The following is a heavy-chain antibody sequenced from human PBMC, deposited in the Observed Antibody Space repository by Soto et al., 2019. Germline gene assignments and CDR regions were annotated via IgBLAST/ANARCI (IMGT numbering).Heavy chain of an antibody. V-gene: IGHV3-21*01. D-gene: IGHD3-10*01. CDR2: ISSSSSYI. CDR3: ATDYYGSGSYSDF. Sequence: GGSLSLSCAASGFTFSSYSMNWVRQAPGKGLEWVSSISSSSSYIYYADSVKGRFTISRDNAKNSLYLQMNSLRAEDTAVYYCATDYYGSGSYSDFWGQGTLVTVSS. CDR1: GFTFSSYS. J-gene: IGHJ4*02.